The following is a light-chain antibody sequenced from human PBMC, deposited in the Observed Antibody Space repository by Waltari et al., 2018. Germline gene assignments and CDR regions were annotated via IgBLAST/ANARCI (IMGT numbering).Light chain of an antibody. CDR2: GAS. CDR1: QGISTG. CDR3: QQTNSFPVT. J-gene: IGKJ5*01. V-gene: IGKV1D-12*01. Sequence: DIQMTQSPSSVSASVGDRVTITCRASQGISTGLAWYQQKPGKAPELLIYGASSLESGVPSRFSGSGSGTDFTLTISSLQPEDFATYYCQQTNSFPVTFGQGTRLEMK.